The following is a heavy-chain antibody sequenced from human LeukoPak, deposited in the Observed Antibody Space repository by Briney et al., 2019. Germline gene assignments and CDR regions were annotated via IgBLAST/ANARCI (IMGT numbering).Heavy chain of an antibody. V-gene: IGHV3-33*01. D-gene: IGHD1-14*01. J-gene: IGHJ3*02. CDR3: GRGEVFNHDAFDI. Sequence: GGALKPSCAAAGFTFSIDCMRWVRQTPGKGLEWVADIRYDVINKNYADSVKGGFTISKDNCKNTLYLQMTSLRAEDTAAYSRGRGEVFNHDAFDIWGQGTMVTVSS. CDR1: GFTFSIDC. CDR2: IRYDVINK.